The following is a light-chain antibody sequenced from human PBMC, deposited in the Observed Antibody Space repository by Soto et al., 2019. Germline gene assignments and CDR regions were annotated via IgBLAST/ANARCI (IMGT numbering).Light chain of an antibody. CDR1: QSVTSNY. Sequence: EIVLTQSPGTLSLSPGERATLSCRASQSVTSNYLAWYQQKPGRAPGLLIYDTSTRASGVPDRFSGSGSGTDFTLTISNLEPEDFAVYYCQQHISWPLTFGGGTKVDIK. V-gene: IGKV3D-20*02. CDR2: DTS. CDR3: QQHISWPLT. J-gene: IGKJ4*01.